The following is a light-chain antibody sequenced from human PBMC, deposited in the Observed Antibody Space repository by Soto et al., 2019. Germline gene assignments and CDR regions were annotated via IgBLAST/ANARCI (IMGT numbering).Light chain of an antibody. V-gene: IGLV2-14*03. CDR2: DVS. J-gene: IGLJ1*01. CDR3: SSYTDFSLYV. Sequence: QSALTQPASVSGSPGQSISISCTGTSSDVGGYNYVSWYQHQPGKAPKLVIFDVSGRPSGISNRFSGSKSGNTASLTISGLRPEDEADYYCSSYTDFSLYVFGTGTKLTVL. CDR1: SSDVGGYNY.